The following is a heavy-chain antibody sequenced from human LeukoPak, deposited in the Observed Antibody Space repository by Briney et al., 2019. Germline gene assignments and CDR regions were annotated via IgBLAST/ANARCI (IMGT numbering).Heavy chain of an antibody. J-gene: IGHJ4*02. CDR1: GFTFSSYG. Sequence: GGSLRLSCAASGFTFSSYGMHWVRQAPGKGLERVAFIWYDGSNKYYADSVKGRFTISRDNSKNTLYLQMNSLRAEDTAVYYCATLPGRFDYWGQGTLVTVSS. CDR3: ATLPGRFDY. V-gene: IGHV3-30*02. CDR2: IWYDGSNK.